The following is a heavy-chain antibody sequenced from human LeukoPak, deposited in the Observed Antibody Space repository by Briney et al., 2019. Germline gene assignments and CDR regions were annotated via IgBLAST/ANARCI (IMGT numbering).Heavy chain of an antibody. D-gene: IGHD1-1*01. CDR3: ARDYPGGWNDY. J-gene: IGHJ4*02. CDR2: INEDGNEK. Sequence: PGGSLRLSCAADGFTFRKHWMSWVRQAKGKGLECVAKINEDGNEKHYVDSVEGRFTISRDNTRNLLYLQMNSLRDDDTAVYYCARDYPGGWNDYWGQGTLVTVSS. V-gene: IGHV3-7*01. CDR1: GFTFRKHW.